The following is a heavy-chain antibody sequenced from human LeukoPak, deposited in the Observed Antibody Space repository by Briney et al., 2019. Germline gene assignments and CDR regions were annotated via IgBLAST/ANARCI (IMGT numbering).Heavy chain of an antibody. J-gene: IGHJ4*02. CDR2: IYTSGST. D-gene: IGHD5-12*01. CDR3: GRGGVATWTHEYYFDY. V-gene: IGHV4-4*07. Sequence: SETLSLTCTVSGGSISSYYWSWIRQPAGKGLEWIGRIYTSGSTNYNPSLKSRVTMSVDTSKNQFSLKLSSVTAADTAVYYCGRGGVATWTHEYYFDYWGQGTLVTVSS. CDR1: GGSISSYY.